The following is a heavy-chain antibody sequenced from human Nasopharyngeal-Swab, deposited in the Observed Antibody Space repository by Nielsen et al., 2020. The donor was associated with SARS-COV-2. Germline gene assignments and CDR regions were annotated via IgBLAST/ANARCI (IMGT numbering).Heavy chain of an antibody. CDR3: ARSFPQYYDSWSGFYRGMGY. CDR2: INYRGNT. Sequence: SETLPLTCTVSGGSISSDDYFWGWIRQPPGKGLEWIASINYRGNTLYNPSLKSRVTISRDTSKSQFSLKLSSVTAADTAVYYCARSFPQYYDSWSGFYRGMGYWGQGTLVTVSA. D-gene: IGHD3-3*01. CDR1: GGSISSDDYF. V-gene: IGHV4-39*01. J-gene: IGHJ4*02.